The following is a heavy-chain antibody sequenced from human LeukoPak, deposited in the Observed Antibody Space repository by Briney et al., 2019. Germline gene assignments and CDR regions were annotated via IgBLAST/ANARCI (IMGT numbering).Heavy chain of an antibody. V-gene: IGHV1-18*01. CDR2: ISAYNGNT. Sequence: ASVKVSCKASGYTFTSYGISWVRQAPGQGLEWMGWISAYNGNTNYAQKLQGRVTMTTDTSTSTAYMELRSLRSDDTAVYYCARDLEMVRGEYYFDYWGQGTLVTVSS. CDR1: GYTFTSYG. J-gene: IGHJ4*02. CDR3: ARDLEMVRGEYYFDY. D-gene: IGHD3-10*01.